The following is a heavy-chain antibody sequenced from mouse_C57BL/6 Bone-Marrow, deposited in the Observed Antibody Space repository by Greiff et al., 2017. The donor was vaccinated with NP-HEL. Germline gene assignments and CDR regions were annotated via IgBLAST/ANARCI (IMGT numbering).Heavy chain of an antibody. CDR1: GYTFTSYW. D-gene: IGHD2-5*01. J-gene: IGHJ4*01. Sequence: QVQLQQPGAELVKPGASVKMSCKASGYTFTSYWITWVKQRPGQGLEWIGDIYPGSGSTNYNEKFKSKATLTVDTSSSTAYMQPSSLTSEDSAVYYCARVIVTTDYYAMDYWGQGTSVTVSS. V-gene: IGHV1-55*01. CDR3: ARVIVTTDYYAMDY. CDR2: IYPGSGST.